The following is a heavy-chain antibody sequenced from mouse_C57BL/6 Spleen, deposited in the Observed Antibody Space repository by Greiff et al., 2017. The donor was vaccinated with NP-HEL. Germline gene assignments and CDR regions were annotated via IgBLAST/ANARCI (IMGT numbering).Heavy chain of an antibody. Sequence: EVQLQQSGPVLVKPGASVKMSCKASGYTFTDYYMNWVKQSHGKSLEWIGVINPYNGGTSYNQKFKGKATLTVDKSSSTAYMELNSLTSEDSAVYYCAREITTVEVRTYFDYWGQGTTLTVSS. V-gene: IGHV1-19*01. J-gene: IGHJ2*01. CDR3: AREITTVEVRTYFDY. CDR1: GYTFTDYY. D-gene: IGHD1-1*01. CDR2: INPYNGGT.